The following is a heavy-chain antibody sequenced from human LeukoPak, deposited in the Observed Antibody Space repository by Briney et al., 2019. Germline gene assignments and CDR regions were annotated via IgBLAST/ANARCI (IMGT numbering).Heavy chain of an antibody. V-gene: IGHV4-34*01. J-gene: IGHJ4*02. CDR3: ARESDRQQLAHFDY. Sequence: SETLSLTCAVYGGSFSGYYWSWIRQPPGKGLEWIGEINHSGSTNYNPSLKSRVTISVDTSKNQFSLKLSSVTAVDTAVYYCARESDRQQLAHFDYWGQGTLVTVSS. CDR2: INHSGST. D-gene: IGHD6-13*01. CDR1: GGSFSGYY.